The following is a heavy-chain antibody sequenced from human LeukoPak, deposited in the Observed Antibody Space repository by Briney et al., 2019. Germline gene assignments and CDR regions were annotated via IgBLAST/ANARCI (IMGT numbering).Heavy chain of an antibody. CDR1: GYSISSGYY. D-gene: IGHD3-3*01. CDR3: ARRDTYYDFWSGYHNWFDP. J-gene: IGHJ5*02. V-gene: IGHV4-38-2*01. CDR2: IYHSGST. Sequence: PSETLSLTCAVSGYSISSGYYWGWIRQPPGKGLEWIGSIYHSGSTYHNPSLKSRVTISVDTSKNQFSLKLSSVTAADTAVYYCARRDTYYDFWSGYHNWFDPWGQGTLVTVSS.